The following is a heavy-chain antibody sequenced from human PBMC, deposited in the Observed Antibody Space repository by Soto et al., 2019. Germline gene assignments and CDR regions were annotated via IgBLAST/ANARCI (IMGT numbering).Heavy chain of an antibody. Sequence: EVQLVESGGGLVKPGGSLRLSCAASGFTFSSYSMNWVRQAPGKGLEWVSSISSSSSYIYYAESVKGRFTISRDNAKNSLYLQMNSLRAEDTAVYYCAREHAPRDYDILTGYYEGYFDYWGQGTLVTVSS. CDR1: GFTFSSYS. D-gene: IGHD3-9*01. CDR2: ISSSSSYI. V-gene: IGHV3-21*01. J-gene: IGHJ4*02. CDR3: AREHAPRDYDILTGYYEGYFDY.